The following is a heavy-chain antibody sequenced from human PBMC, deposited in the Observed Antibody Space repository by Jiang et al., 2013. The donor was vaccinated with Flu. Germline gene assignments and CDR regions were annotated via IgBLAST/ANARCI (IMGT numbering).Heavy chain of an antibody. CDR2: IYYSGTT. V-gene: IGHV4-59*01. CDR1: GVSINSYY. CDR3: ASFGPLAVGAHRWAFDS. J-gene: IGHJ5*01. D-gene: IGHD3-16*01. Sequence: VQLVESGPGLVKPSETLSLNCTVSGVSINSYYWNWIRQPPGKGLEWIGYIYYSGTTFYNPSLKSRVTISVDTSKNQFSLSLRSVTAADTAVYYCASFGPLAVGAHRWAFDSWGQGRPGHRLL.